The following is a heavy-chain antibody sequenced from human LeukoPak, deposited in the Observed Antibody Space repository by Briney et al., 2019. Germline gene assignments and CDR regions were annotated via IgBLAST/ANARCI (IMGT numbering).Heavy chain of an antibody. CDR1: GFTFSSYW. CDR3: AREILAPGKTHDY. D-gene: IGHD5-12*01. J-gene: IGHJ4*02. V-gene: IGHV3-74*01. CDR2: INNDGSIT. Sequence: GGSLRLSCAASGFTFSSYWMHWVRQDPGKGLVWVSHINNDGSITNYADSVKGRFTISRDNAKNTLFLQINSLRAEDTAVYYCAREILAPGKTHDYWGQGTLVTVSS.